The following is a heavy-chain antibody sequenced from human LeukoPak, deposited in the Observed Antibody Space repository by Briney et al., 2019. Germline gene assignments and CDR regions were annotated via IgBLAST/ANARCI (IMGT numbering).Heavy chain of an antibody. V-gene: IGHV3-33*01. Sequence: GGSLRLSCAASGFTFSSYGMHWVRQAPGKGLEWVAVIWYDGSNKYYADSVKGRFTISRDNAKNSLYLQMNSLRAEDTAVYYCARASLGYCSGGSCYYYGMDVWGQGTTVTVSS. D-gene: IGHD2-15*01. J-gene: IGHJ6*02. CDR1: GFTFSSYG. CDR2: IWYDGSNK. CDR3: ARASLGYCSGGSCYYYGMDV.